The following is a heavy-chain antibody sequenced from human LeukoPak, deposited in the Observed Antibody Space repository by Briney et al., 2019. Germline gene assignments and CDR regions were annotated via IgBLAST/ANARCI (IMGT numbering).Heavy chain of an antibody. Sequence: GGSLRLSCAASGFSFDDFAMHWVRQAPGKGLEWVSLISGDGITYYADSAKGRFTISRDNSKNSLYLQMNSLRREDTALYYCVKELTAATIPTFFDYWGQGTLVTVST. V-gene: IGHV3-43*02. CDR3: VKELTAATIPTFFDY. CDR2: ISGDGIT. D-gene: IGHD5-12*01. J-gene: IGHJ4*02. CDR1: GFSFDDFA.